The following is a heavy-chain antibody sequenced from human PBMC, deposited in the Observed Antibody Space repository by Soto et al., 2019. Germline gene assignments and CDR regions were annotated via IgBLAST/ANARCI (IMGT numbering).Heavy chain of an antibody. V-gene: IGHV3-73*01. CDR1: GFTLSGFD. Sequence: GSLRLSCAASGFTLSGFDIHWVRQASGEGLEWVGRIKTKVESYATELAASVKGRFTLSRDDPKNTAYLEMNSLKTEDTAVYYCTRRYCSGGGCYSDFDYWGQGALVTVSS. D-gene: IGHD2-15*01. CDR2: IKTKVESYAT. CDR3: TRRYCSGGGCYSDFDY. J-gene: IGHJ4*02.